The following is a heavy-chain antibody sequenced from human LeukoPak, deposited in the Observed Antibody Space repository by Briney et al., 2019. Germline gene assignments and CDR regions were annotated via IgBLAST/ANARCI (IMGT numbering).Heavy chain of an antibody. Sequence: ASVKVSCKASGYTFTSYAINWVRQAPGQGLEWMGWINTNTGNPTYAQGFTGRVVFSLDTSISTAYLQISSLNAEDTAVYYCARIATPGTKEPVNSFRYGGQGTLVTVS. D-gene: IGHD6-13*01. J-gene: IGHJ4*02. V-gene: IGHV7-4-1*02. CDR2: INTNTGNP. CDR1: GYTFTSYA. CDR3: ARIATPGTKEPVNSFRY.